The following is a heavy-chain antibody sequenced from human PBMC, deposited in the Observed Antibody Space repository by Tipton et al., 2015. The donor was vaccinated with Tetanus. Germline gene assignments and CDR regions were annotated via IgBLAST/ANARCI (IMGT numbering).Heavy chain of an antibody. V-gene: IGHV4-61*01. J-gene: IGHJ4*02. CDR1: GGSVSSGSYY. CDR2: IYYSGST. Sequence: TLSLTCTVSGGSVSSGSYYWSWIRQPPGKGLEWIGYIYYSGSTNYNPSLKSRVTISVDTSKNQFSLKLSSVTAADTAVYYCARGGISSAGGCLDYWGQGTLVTVSS. D-gene: IGHD6-13*01. CDR3: ARGGISSAGGCLDY.